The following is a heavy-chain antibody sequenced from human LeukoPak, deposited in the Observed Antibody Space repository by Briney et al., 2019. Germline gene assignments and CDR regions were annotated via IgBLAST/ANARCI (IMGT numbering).Heavy chain of an antibody. D-gene: IGHD6-19*01. J-gene: IGHJ6*02. CDR3: AKDNPPLEWLAYYYYYGMDV. V-gene: IGHV3-23*01. CDR2: ISGSGGST. CDR1: GFTFSSYA. Sequence: GGSLRLSCAASGFTFSSYAMSWVRQAPGKGLEWVSAISGSGGSTYYADSVKGRFTISRDNSKNTLYLQMNSLRAEDTAVYYCAKDNPPLEWLAYYYYYGMDVWGQGTTVTVSS.